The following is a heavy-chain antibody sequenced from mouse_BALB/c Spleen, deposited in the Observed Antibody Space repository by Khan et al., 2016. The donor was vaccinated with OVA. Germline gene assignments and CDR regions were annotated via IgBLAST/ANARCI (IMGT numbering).Heavy chain of an antibody. Sequence: VQLKESGPGLVKPSQSLSLTCTVTGYSITTNYAWDWIRQFPGNKLEWMGYIRYSGSTSYNPSLKSRISITRDTSKNQFFLQLNSVTTEDTATYYCARKDYYGYAVYYWGQGTSVTVSS. D-gene: IGHD1-1*01. V-gene: IGHV3-2*02. CDR3: ARKDYYGYAVYY. CDR2: IRYSGST. CDR1: GYSITTNYA. J-gene: IGHJ4*01.